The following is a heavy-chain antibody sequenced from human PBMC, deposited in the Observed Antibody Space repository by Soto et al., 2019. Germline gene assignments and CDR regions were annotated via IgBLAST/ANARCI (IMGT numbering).Heavy chain of an antibody. V-gene: IGHV3-7*05. CDR1: GFTFSSYW. CDR2: IKKDESKK. Sequence: EERLVESGGGLVQPGGSLRLSCAASGFTFSSYWMTWVRQAPGKGLEWVANIKKDESKKSYLDSVRGRFTISRDNAKNSLYLQMDSLTAEDTALYYCARDVSPGSSSWYLDAFDLWGQGTMVTVSS. CDR3: ARDVSPGSSSWYLDAFDL. J-gene: IGHJ3*01. D-gene: IGHD6-13*01.